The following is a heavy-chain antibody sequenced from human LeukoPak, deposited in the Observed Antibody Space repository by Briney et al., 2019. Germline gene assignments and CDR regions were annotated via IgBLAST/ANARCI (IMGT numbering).Heavy chain of an antibody. CDR1: GFTFSSYA. J-gene: IGHJ4*02. V-gene: IGHV3-48*01. D-gene: IGHD3-22*01. Sequence: GGSLRLSCAASGFTFSSYAMSWVRQAPGKGLEWVSYISSSSSTIYYADSVKGRFTISRDNAKNSLYLQMNSLRAEDTAVYYCARDSYDSSVWGQGTLVTVSS. CDR3: ARDSYDSSV. CDR2: ISSSSSTI.